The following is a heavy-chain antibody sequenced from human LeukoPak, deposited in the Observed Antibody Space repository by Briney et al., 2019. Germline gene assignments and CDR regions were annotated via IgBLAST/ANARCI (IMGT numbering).Heavy chain of an antibody. CDR1: GGTFSSYG. V-gene: IGHV1-69*05. CDR3: ARQVRHCSSTSCFADYFDY. Sequence: GSSVTVSFTSSGGTFSSYGISWVRQPPGQGLEWMGGIITDFGTANYAQKFQGRVTIPTDDSTSTAYMELSSLRSEDTAVYYCARQVRHCSSTSCFADYFDYWGQGTLVTVSS. CDR2: IITDFGTA. D-gene: IGHD2-2*01. J-gene: IGHJ4*02.